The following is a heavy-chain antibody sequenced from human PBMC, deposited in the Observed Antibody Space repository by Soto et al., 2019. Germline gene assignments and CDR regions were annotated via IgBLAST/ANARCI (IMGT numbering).Heavy chain of an antibody. V-gene: IGHV1-69*12. CDR3: ARSPPVVVVAATPYPFDY. D-gene: IGHD2-15*01. CDR1: GGTFSSYA. Sequence: QVQLVQSGAEVKKPGSSVKVSCKASGGTFSSYAISWVRQAPGQGLEWMGGIIPIFGTANYAQKFQGRVTITADDSTSTAYMELSSLRSEDTAVYYCARSPPVVVVAATPYPFDYWGQGTLVTVSS. J-gene: IGHJ4*02. CDR2: IIPIFGTA.